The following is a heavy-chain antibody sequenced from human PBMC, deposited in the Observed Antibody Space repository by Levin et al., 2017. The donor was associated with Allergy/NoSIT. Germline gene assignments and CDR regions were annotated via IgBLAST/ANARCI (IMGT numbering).Heavy chain of an antibody. CDR2: ITGTGGNT. V-gene: IGHV3-23*01. CDR3: AKKQGGTTGFSFDV. J-gene: IGHJ3*01. Sequence: HGESLKISCAASGFSFGEFAMAWVRQAPGKGLEWVSIITGTGGNTYYGDSVRGRFTVSRDNSKNTLYLELNSLRAEDTAIYYCAKKQGGTTGFSFDVWGQGTMVTVSS. D-gene: IGHD1-14*01. CDR1: GFSFGEFA.